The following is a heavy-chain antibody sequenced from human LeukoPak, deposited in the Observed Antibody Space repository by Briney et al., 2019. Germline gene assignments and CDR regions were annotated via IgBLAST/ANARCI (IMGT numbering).Heavy chain of an antibody. D-gene: IGHD6-13*01. CDR3: ARDSAIAAAGPTSGYFDY. CDR2: IYTSGST. J-gene: IGHJ4*02. V-gene: IGHV4-4*07. Sequence: PSETLSLTCTVSGGSISGYYWSWIRQPAGKGLEWIGRIYTSGSTNYNPSLKSRVTMSVDTSKNQFSLKLSSVIAADTAVYYCARDSAIAAAGPTSGYFDYWGQGTLVTVSS. CDR1: GGSISGYY.